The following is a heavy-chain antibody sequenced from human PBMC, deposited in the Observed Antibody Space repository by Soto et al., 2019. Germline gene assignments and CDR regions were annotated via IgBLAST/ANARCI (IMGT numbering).Heavy chain of an antibody. CDR2: ISSSGSTI. CDR1: GFTFSDYY. D-gene: IGHD3-10*01. Sequence: QVQLVESGGGLVKPGGSLRLSSAASGFTFSDYYMSWIREAPGKGLEWVSYISSSGSTIYYADSVKGRFTISRDNAKNSLYLQMNSLRAEDTAVYYCASLYGSGSYFGYYYGMDVWGQGTTVTVSS. V-gene: IGHV3-11*01. CDR3: ASLYGSGSYFGYYYGMDV. J-gene: IGHJ6*02.